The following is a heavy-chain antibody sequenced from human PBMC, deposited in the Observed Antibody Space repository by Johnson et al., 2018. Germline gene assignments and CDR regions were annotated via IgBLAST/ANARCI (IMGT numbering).Heavy chain of an antibody. CDR3: ARHSPRDSSAWGNYYGMDG. D-gene: IGHD6-19*01. J-gene: IGHJ6*02. Sequence: VQLVQSGAEVKKPGESLKISCKGSGYSFTSYWIGWVRQMPGKGLEWMGIIYPGDSDTRYSPSFQGQVTISADKSISTAYLQWNSLKASDIAMYDCARHSPRDSSAWGNYYGMDGWGQGTTVTVSS. CDR2: IYPGDSDT. V-gene: IGHV5-51*01. CDR1: GYSFTSYW.